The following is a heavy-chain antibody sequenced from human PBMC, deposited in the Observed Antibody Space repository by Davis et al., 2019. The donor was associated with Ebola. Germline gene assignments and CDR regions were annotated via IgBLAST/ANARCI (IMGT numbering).Heavy chain of an antibody. CDR3: ARVWPIEHAFDI. CDR1: GFTFNSYA. CDR2: ISYDGSNK. V-gene: IGHV3-30-3*01. D-gene: IGHD3-16*01. J-gene: IGHJ3*02. Sequence: GESLKISCAASGFTFNSYAMHWVRQAPGKGLEWVAVISYDGSNKYYADSVKGRFTISRDNSKNTLYLQMNSLRAEDTAVYYCARVWPIEHAFDIWGQGTMVTVSS.